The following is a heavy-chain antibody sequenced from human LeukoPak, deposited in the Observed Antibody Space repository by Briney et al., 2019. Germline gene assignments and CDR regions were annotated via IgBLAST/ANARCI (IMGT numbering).Heavy chain of an antibody. V-gene: IGHV4-39*07. Sequence: SETLSLTCTVSGGSISSSSYYWGWIRQPPGKGLEWIGSIFYSGSTYYNPSLKSRVTISVDTSKNQFSLKLSSVTAADTAVYYCARVGSGYCSSTSCYPTFDYWGQGTLVTVSS. CDR3: ARVGSGYCSSTSCYPTFDY. CDR1: GGSISSSSYY. J-gene: IGHJ4*02. CDR2: IFYSGST. D-gene: IGHD2-2*01.